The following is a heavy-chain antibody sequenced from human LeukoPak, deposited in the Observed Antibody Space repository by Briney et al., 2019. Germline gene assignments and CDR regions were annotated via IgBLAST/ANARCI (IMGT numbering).Heavy chain of an antibody. Sequence: SETLSLTCAVYGGSFSGYYWSWIRQPPGKGLEWIGEINHSGSTNYNPSLKSRVTISVDTSKNQFSLKLSSVTAADTAAYYCASRMIVVVSYYFDYWGQGTLVTVSS. CDR3: ASRMIVVVSYYFDY. J-gene: IGHJ4*02. CDR1: GGSFSGYY. D-gene: IGHD3-22*01. CDR2: INHSGST. V-gene: IGHV4-34*01.